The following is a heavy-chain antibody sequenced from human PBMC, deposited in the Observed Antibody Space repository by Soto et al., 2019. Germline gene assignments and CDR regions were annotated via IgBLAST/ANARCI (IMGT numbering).Heavy chain of an antibody. J-gene: IGHJ4*02. CDR3: AKSPGMYYYDSSGYYHYDY. CDR1: GFTFSDHY. V-gene: IGHV3-23*01. CDR2: ISGSGVST. Sequence: GGSLRLSCVASGFTFSDHYMDWVRQAPGKGLEWVSAISGSGVSTYYADSVKGRFTISRDNSKNTLYLQMNSLRAEDTAVYYCAKSPGMYYYDSSGYYHYDYWGQGTLVTVSS. D-gene: IGHD3-22*01.